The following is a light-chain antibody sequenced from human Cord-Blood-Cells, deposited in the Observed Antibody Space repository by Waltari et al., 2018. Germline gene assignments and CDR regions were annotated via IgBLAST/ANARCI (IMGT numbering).Light chain of an antibody. CDR3: MQGTHWPPT. CDR1: QSLVYSDGNTY. CDR2: KVS. Sequence: DVVMTQSPLSLPVTLGQPASISCRSRQSLVYSDGNTYLNWFQQRPGQSPRSLIYKVSNRDSGVPDRFSGSGSGTDFTLKISRVEAEDVGVYYCMQGTHWPPTFGGGTKVEIK. V-gene: IGKV2-30*01. J-gene: IGKJ4*01.